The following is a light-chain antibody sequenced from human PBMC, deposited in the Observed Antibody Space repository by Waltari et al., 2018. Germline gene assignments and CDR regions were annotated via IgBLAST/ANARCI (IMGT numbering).Light chain of an antibody. V-gene: IGLV3-19*01. CDR3: HSRNGRNNEVV. J-gene: IGLJ3*02. CDR2: GKE. Sequence: SSELTQGPAVSVALGQTVKITCQGDLLRTPYASWYQLKPGQAPVLVLFGKEKRPSGIPDRFSGYSSGTTSSLTITGAQAEDEADYYCHSRNGRNNEVVFGGGTKLTVL. CDR1: LLRTPY.